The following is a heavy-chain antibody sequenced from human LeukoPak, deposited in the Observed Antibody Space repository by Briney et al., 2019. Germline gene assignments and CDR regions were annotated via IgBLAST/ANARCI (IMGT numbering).Heavy chain of an antibody. V-gene: IGHV3-13*01. CDR2: IGTASDT. J-gene: IGHJ6*03. D-gene: IGHD1-1*01. CDR1: GFTFSSFD. Sequence: GGSLRLSCAASGFTFSSFDMHWVRQPTGQGLEWVSTIGTASDTYYPGSGEGRFTLSRDNAKHSLYLQMNSLTAGDTAVYYCARGPPRGKYYYMDVWGKGTTVTVSS. CDR3: ARGPPRGKYYYMDV.